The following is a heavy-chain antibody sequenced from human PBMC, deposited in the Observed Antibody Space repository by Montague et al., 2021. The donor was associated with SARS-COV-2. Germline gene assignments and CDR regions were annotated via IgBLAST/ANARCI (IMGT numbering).Heavy chain of an antibody. D-gene: IGHD6-13*01. CDR1: GGSITSENW. Sequence: SETLSLTCAVSGGSITSENWWSWVRQPPGKGLEWIAETHQWGGTNYNPSLRSRVSIFLDKSKNQFSLTLTSVTAADTAMYYCASHFVWQQLSTWGQGTLVSVSS. V-gene: IGHV4-4*02. J-gene: IGHJ4*02. CDR3: ASHFVWQQLST. CDR2: THQWGGT.